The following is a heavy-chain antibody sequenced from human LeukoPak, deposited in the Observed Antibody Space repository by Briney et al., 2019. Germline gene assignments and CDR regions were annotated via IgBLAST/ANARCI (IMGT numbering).Heavy chain of an antibody. V-gene: IGHV1-69*01. CDR3: ARGVRAPTNYFDY. J-gene: IGHJ4*02. D-gene: IGHD1-14*01. CDR1: GGTFRSYA. CDR2: ILPLFGTP. Sequence: SVKVSCKASGGTFRSYAFSWVRQAPGQGLEWMGGILPLFGTPNCAQKFQGRVTITADESTSTAYMELSSLRSEDTAVYYCARGVRAPTNYFDYWGQGTLVTVSS.